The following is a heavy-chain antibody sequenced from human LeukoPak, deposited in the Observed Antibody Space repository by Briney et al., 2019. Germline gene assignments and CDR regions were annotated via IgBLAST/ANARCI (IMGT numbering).Heavy chain of an antibody. CDR1: GGSFSGYY. D-gene: IGHD3-3*02. CDR3: ASLGLARPYYYYYMDV. J-gene: IGHJ6*03. Sequence: PSETLSLTCAVYGGSFSGYYWSWIRQPPGKGLEWIEEINHSGSTNYNPSLKSRVTISVDTSKNQFSLKLSSVTAADTAVYYCASLGLARPYYYYYMDVWGKGTTVTVSS. CDR2: INHSGST. V-gene: IGHV4-34*01.